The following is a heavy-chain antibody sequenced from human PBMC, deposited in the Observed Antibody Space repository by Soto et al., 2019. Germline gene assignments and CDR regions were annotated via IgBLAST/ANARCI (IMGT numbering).Heavy chain of an antibody. CDR1: GGTFSRYA. J-gene: IGHJ4*02. CDR2: IIPIFGTT. V-gene: IGHV1-69*13. CDR3: ARAAHPIVEVSYFDH. D-gene: IGHD2-21*01. Sequence: GASVKVSCKISGGTFSRYAINWVRRAPGQGLEWMGVIIPIFGTTNYAQKFQGRLTITADESTSTAYMELSSLRSDDTAAYFCARAAHPIVEVSYFDHWGPGTLVNVSS.